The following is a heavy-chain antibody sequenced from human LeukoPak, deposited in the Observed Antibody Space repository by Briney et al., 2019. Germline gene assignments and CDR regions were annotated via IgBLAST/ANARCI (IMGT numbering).Heavy chain of an antibody. Sequence: SVKVSCKASGFTFTSSAVQWVRQARGQRLEWIGWIVVGSGNTNYAQKFQGRVTITADESTSTAYMELSSLRSEDTAVYYCVRDGSYYDSRGYYYLYWGQGTLVTVSS. V-gene: IGHV1-58*01. J-gene: IGHJ4*02. D-gene: IGHD3-22*01. CDR3: VRDGSYYDSRGYYYLY. CDR1: GFTFTSSA. CDR2: IVVGSGNT.